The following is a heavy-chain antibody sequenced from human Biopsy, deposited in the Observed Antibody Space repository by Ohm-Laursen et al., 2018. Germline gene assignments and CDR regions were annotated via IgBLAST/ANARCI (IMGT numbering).Heavy chain of an antibody. D-gene: IGHD3-3*01. CDR1: GGSIISYY. CDR2: VYNGGIT. V-gene: IGHV4-59*01. J-gene: IGHJ5*02. Sequence: GTLSLTCSVSGGSIISYYWTWIRQPPGKGLEWIGHVYNGGITNYNPSLKSRVTISKDTSKNQFSLQANSVAAADTAVYYCARTPRDSFWSGSYKRGLWFDPWGQGTLVIVSS. CDR3: ARTPRDSFWSGSYKRGLWFDP.